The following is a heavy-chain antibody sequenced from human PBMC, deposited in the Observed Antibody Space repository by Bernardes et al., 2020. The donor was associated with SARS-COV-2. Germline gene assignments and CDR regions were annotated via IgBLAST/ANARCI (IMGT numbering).Heavy chain of an antibody. CDR3: AKDLFWWSAADF. J-gene: IGHJ4*02. CDR1: GFAFNRYS. Sequence: ESLRLSCAAPGFAFNRYSMNWVRQAPGKGLEWVSSSGGDGATHYADSVRGRFSISRDTSKNTFFLQMNSLRVEDTAIYYCAKDLFWWSAADFWGQGALVTVSS. V-gene: IGHV3-23*01. CDR2: SSGGDGAT. D-gene: IGHD2-21*01.